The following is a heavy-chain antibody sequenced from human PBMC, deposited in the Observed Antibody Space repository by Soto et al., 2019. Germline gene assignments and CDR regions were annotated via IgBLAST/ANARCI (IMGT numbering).Heavy chain of an antibody. J-gene: IGHJ3*02. D-gene: IGHD1-1*01. CDR2: IYPGDSDT. CDR3: ARPRTTGTTYHDAFDI. V-gene: IGHV5-51*01. Sequence: PGESLKISCKGSGYSFTSYWIGWVRQMPGKGLEWMGIIYPGDSDTRYSPSFQGQVTISADKSISTAYLQWSSLKASDTAMYYCARPRTTGTTYHDAFDIWGQGTMVTVSS. CDR1: GYSFTSYW.